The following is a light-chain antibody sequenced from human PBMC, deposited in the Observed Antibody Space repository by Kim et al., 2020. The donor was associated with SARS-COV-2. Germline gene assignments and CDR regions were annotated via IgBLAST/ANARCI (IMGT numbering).Light chain of an antibody. CDR3: CSYADSTTYV. CDR2: DHT. J-gene: IGLJ1*01. CDR1: RSDVGTYIL. Sequence: QSALTQPASVSGSPGQSITISCTGIRSDVGTYILVSWYQQRPGKAPKLMIYDHTQRPSGVSNRFSGSKSGNTASLTISGLQAEDEADYFCCSYADSTTYVFGTGTKVTVL. V-gene: IGLV2-23*01.